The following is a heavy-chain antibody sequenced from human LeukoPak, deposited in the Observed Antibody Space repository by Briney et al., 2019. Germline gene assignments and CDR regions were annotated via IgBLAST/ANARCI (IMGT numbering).Heavy chain of an antibody. V-gene: IGHV7-4-1*02. J-gene: IGHJ5*02. CDR2: INTNTGNP. D-gene: IGHD3-16*02. CDR3: ALGGYDYVWGSYRPNWFDP. CDR1: GYTFTSYA. Sequence: ASVKVSCKASGYTFTSYAVNWVRQAPGQGLEWMGWINTNTGNPTYAQGFTGRFVFSLDTSVSTAYLQISSLKAEDTAVYYCALGGYDYVWGSYRPNWFDPWGQGTLVTVSS.